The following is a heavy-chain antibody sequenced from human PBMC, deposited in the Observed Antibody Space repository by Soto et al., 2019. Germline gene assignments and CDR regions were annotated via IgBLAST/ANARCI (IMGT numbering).Heavy chain of an antibody. V-gene: IGHV4-31*02. CDR3: ARGPKNLGGSFYYGMDV. Sequence: WTWVRHLPGKGLEWVGFIYYSGSTYYNPSLKSRITISMDSSRNQFFLSLTSVTAADMAVYYCARGPKNLGGSFYYGMDVWGQWTTVTVSS. CDR2: IYYSGST. J-gene: IGHJ6*02.